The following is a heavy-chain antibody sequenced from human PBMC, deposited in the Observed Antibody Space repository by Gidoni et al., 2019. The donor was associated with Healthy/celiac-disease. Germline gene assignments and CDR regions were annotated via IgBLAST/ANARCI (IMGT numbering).Heavy chain of an antibody. Sequence: QVQLLESGGGVVQPGRSLRLSCATSGFTFSSYGMHWVRQAPGKGLEWVAVISYDGSNKYYADSVKGRFTISRDNSKNTLYLQMNSLRAEDTAVYYCANGGDYTAMASIDYWGQGTLVTVSS. CDR3: ANGGDYTAMASIDY. D-gene: IGHD5-18*01. CDR1: GFTFSSYG. J-gene: IGHJ4*02. V-gene: IGHV3-30*18. CDR2: ISYDGSNK.